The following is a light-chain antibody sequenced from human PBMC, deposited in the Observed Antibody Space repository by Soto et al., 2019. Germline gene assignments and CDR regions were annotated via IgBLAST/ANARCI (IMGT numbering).Light chain of an antibody. CDR3: QSYDSRLSLRV. CDR2: GNS. J-gene: IGLJ2*01. CDR1: SSNLGAGYD. Sequence: QSALTQPPSVSGAPGQRVTISCTGSSSNLGAGYDVHWYQQFPRTAPKLLIYGNSNRPSWVPDRFSGSKSGTSAILAITGLRVEDEADCCGQSYDSRLSLRVLGGGSQLTVL. V-gene: IGLV1-40*01.